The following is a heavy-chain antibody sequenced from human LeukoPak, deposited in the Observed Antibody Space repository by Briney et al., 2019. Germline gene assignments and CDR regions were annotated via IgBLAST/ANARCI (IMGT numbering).Heavy chain of an antibody. CDR1: GGSFSGYY. CDR2: INHSGST. Sequence: PSETLSLTCAVYGGSFSGYYWSWIRQPPGKGLEWIGEINHSGSTNYNPSLKSRVTISVDTSKNQFSLKLSSVTAADTAVYYCARGSKMLGYNWFDPWGQGTLVTVSS. J-gene: IGHJ5*02. D-gene: IGHD1-26*01. V-gene: IGHV4-34*01. CDR3: ARGSKMLGYNWFDP.